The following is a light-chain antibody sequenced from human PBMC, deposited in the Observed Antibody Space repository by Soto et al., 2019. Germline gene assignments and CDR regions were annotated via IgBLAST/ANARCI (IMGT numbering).Light chain of an antibody. Sequence: EIVLTQSPGTLSLSPGERATLSCRASQSVSGSYLAWYQQKPGQAPRLLIYGASTRATGIPDRFSGSGSGTDFTLTISRLEPDFFAMYCCPQYGTSPRTFVQGTKL. CDR1: QSVSGSY. CDR3: PQYGTSPRT. J-gene: IGKJ1*01. CDR2: GAS. V-gene: IGKV3-20*01.